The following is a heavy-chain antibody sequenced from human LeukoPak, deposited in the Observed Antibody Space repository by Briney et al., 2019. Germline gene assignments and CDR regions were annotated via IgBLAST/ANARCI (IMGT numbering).Heavy chain of an antibody. J-gene: IGHJ4*02. D-gene: IGHD6-19*01. CDR1: GFTFSSYA. Sequence: PGGSLRLSCAASGFTFSSYAMSWVRQAPGKELEWVSAISGSGGSTYYADSVKGRFTISRDNSKNTLYLQMNSLRAEDTAVYYCAKSEQWPRNFDYWGQGTLVTVSS. CDR3: AKSEQWPRNFDY. V-gene: IGHV3-23*01. CDR2: ISGSGGST.